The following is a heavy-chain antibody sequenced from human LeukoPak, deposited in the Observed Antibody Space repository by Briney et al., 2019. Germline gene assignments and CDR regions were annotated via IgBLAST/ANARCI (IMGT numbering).Heavy chain of an antibody. CDR3: ARGVPGYYYDSSGYPEDLDY. CDR2: ISSSSSYI. J-gene: IGHJ4*02. CDR1: GFTFSSYS. V-gene: IGHV3-21*01. D-gene: IGHD3-22*01. Sequence: GRSLRLSCAASGFTFSSYSMNWVRQAPGKGLEWVSSISSSSSYIYYADSVKGRFTISRDNAKNSLYLQMNSLRAEDTAVYYCARGVPGYYYDSSGYPEDLDYWGQGTLVTVSS.